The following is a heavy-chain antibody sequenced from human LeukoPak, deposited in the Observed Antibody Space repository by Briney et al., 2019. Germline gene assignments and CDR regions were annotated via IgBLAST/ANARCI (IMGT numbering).Heavy chain of an antibody. Sequence: SETLSLTCTVSGGSISSSSYYWGWIRQPPGKGLEWIGSIYYSGSTYYNPSLKSRVTISVDTSKNQFSLKLSSVTAADTAVYYCARSRYCSGGSCLGGWFDPWGQGTLVTVSS. CDR1: GGSISSSSYY. D-gene: IGHD2-15*01. CDR3: ARSRYCSGGSCLGGWFDP. J-gene: IGHJ5*02. CDR2: IYYSGST. V-gene: IGHV4-39*07.